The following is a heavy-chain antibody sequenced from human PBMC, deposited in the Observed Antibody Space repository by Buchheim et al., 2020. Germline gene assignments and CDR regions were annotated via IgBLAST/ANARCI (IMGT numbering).Heavy chain of an antibody. J-gene: IGHJ6*04. Sequence: QVQLVESGGGLVQPGRSLRLSCAASGFTFSSYCMHWVRQAPGKGLEWVAFISYDGSNKYYADSVKGRFTISRDNSKNTLYLQMNSLRAEDTAVYYCAKDRAAMAYYYYYGMDVWGKGTT. V-gene: IGHV3-30*18. CDR2: ISYDGSNK. CDR1: GFTFSSYC. CDR3: AKDRAAMAYYYYYGMDV. D-gene: IGHD5-18*01.